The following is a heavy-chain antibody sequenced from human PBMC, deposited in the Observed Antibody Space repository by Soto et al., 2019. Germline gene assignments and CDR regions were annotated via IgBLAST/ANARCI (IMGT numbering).Heavy chain of an antibody. CDR2: ISYDGSNK. V-gene: IGHV3-30-3*01. CDR1: GFTFSSYA. Sequence: HPGGSLRLSCAASGFTFSSYAMHWVRQAPGKGLEWVAVISYDGSNKYYADSVKGRFTISRDNSKNTLYLQMNSLRAEDTAVYYCASSRQPDLYHWFDPWGQGTLVTVSS. J-gene: IGHJ5*02. D-gene: IGHD6-13*01. CDR3: ASSRQPDLYHWFDP.